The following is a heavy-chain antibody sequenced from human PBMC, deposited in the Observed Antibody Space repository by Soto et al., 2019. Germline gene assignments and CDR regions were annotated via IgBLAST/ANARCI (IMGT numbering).Heavy chain of an antibody. CDR3: ATGVMITFGGVIVY. J-gene: IGHJ4*02. D-gene: IGHD3-16*02. Sequence: QLQPQESGPGLVKPSETLSLTCTVSGGSISSSSYYWGWIRQPPGKGLEWIGSIYYSGSTYYNPSLKSRVTISVDTSKNQFSLKLSSVTAADTAVYYCATGVMITFGGVIVYWGQGTLVTVSS. CDR2: IYYSGST. CDR1: GGSISSSSYY. V-gene: IGHV4-39*01.